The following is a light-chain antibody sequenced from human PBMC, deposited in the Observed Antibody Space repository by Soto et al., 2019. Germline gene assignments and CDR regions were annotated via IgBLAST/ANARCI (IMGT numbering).Light chain of an antibody. CDR1: QSVSSNY. CDR3: QQYGSVPLS. J-gene: IGKJ4*01. CDR2: GAT. Sequence: SVLTQSPGTLSLSPGESATLSCRASQSVSSNYLAWYQQKPGQAPRLLIYGATSRATGIPDRFRGSGSGTDFTLTISGLEPEDFAVYYCQQYGSVPLSFGGGAKVEIK. V-gene: IGKV3-20*01.